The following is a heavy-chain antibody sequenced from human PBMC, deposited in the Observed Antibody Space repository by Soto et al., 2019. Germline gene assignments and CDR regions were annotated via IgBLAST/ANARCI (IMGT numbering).Heavy chain of an antibody. Sequence: QVQLVEAGGGVVQPGRSLRLACAASGFTFSNYGMHWVRQAPGKGLEWVAVIWDDGSNKYYADSVKGRFTISRDNSKNTLYLQMTSLRAEDTAVYYCARPPVPKIYWYFDLWGRGTLVTVSS. J-gene: IGHJ2*01. D-gene: IGHD6-6*01. CDR3: ARPPVPKIYWYFDL. V-gene: IGHV3-33*01. CDR1: GFTFSNYG. CDR2: IWDDGSNK.